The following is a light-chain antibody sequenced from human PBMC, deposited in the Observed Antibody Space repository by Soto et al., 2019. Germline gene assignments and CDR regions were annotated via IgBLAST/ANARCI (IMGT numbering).Light chain of an antibody. J-gene: IGLJ1*01. CDR1: SSEFATYNL. CDR3: CSYASYSIV. Sequence: QSALTQPASVSGSPGQSITISCTGASSEFATYNLVSWYQHHPGKAPKLVIFEGSRRPLGVSGRFSGSKSGNTASLTISGLQADDTADYYCCSYASYSIVFGTGTKVTVL. CDR2: EGS. V-gene: IGLV2-23*03.